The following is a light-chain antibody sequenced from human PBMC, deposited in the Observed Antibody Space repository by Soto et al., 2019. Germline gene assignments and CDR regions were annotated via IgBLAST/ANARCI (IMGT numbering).Light chain of an antibody. CDR2: DVS. CDR1: SSDVGGYNY. V-gene: IGLV2-14*01. CDR3: SSYTSSSPYV. Sequence: QSVLTQPASVSGSPGQSITISCTGTSSDVGGYNYVSWYQQYPGKAPKLMIYDVSNRPSGVSNRFSGSKSGNTASLTISGLQAEDEADYYCSSYTSSSPYVFGTGTKVTAL. J-gene: IGLJ1*01.